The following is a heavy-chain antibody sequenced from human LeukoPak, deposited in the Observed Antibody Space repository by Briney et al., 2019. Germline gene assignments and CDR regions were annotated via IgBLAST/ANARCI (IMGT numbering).Heavy chain of an antibody. J-gene: IGHJ4*02. V-gene: IGHV4-34*01. Sequence: PSETLSLTCAVYGGSFSGYYWSWIRRPPGKGLEWIGEINHSGSTNYNPSLKSRVTISVDTSKNQFSLKLSSVTAADTAVYYCARGPIIAVAGSSGFYNWGQGTLVTVSS. CDR1: GGSFSGYY. CDR3: ARGPIIAVAGSSGFYN. D-gene: IGHD6-19*01. CDR2: INHSGST.